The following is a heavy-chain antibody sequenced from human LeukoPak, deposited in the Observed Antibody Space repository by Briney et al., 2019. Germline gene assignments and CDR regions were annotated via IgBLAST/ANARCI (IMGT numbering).Heavy chain of an antibody. D-gene: IGHD1-26*01. CDR3: SGSYLYCYYYYMNV. V-gene: IGHV4-59*02. Sequence: SETLSLTCTVSGGSVSSYYWSWIRQPPGQGLEWIGYMYYSGSTNYNPSLKSRVTISVDTSKNQFSLKLSSVTAADTAVYYCSGSYLYCYYYYMNVWGKGTTVTISS. CDR2: MYYSGST. J-gene: IGHJ6*03. CDR1: GGSVSSYY.